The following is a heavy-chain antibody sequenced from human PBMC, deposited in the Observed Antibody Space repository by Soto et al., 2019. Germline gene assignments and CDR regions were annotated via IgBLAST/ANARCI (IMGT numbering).Heavy chain of an antibody. V-gene: IGHV5-10-1*01. Sequence: LGESLKISCKGSGYSFTSYWISWVRQMPGKGLEWMGRIDPSDSYTNYSPSFQGHVTISADKSISTAYLQWSSLKASDTAMYYCARWVDAEIRVEVGDMDNGMDVWGQGTTVTVSS. J-gene: IGHJ6*02. CDR3: ARWVDAEIRVEVGDMDNGMDV. CDR2: IDPSDSYT. D-gene: IGHD2-15*01. CDR1: GYSFTSYW.